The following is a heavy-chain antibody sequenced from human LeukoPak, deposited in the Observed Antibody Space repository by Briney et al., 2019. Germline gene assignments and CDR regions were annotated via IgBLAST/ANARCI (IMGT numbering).Heavy chain of an antibody. CDR1: EFAFSTYN. J-gene: IGHJ4*02. Sequence: GGSLRLSCAASEFAFSTYNMNWVRQAPGEGLEWVSYISTGSSTTYYADSVKGRFTISRDNVENSLYLQMNSLRDEDTAVYYCAKDVLRFLEWLLYGPLDYWGQGTLVTVSS. V-gene: IGHV3-48*02. CDR3: AKDVLRFLEWLLYGPLDY. D-gene: IGHD3-3*01. CDR2: ISTGSSTT.